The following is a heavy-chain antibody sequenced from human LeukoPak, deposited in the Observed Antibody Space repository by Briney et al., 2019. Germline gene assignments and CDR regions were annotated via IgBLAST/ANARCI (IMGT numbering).Heavy chain of an antibody. D-gene: IGHD2-15*01. J-gene: IGHJ4*02. Sequence: SETLSLTCTVSRGSISSYYWSWIRQPPGKGLEWIGYIYYSGSTNYNPSLKSRVTISVDTSKNQFSLKLSSVTAADTAVYYCARDVGGREGLDYWGQGTLVTVSS. CDR1: RGSISSYY. CDR3: ARDVGGREGLDY. CDR2: IYYSGST. V-gene: IGHV4-59*01.